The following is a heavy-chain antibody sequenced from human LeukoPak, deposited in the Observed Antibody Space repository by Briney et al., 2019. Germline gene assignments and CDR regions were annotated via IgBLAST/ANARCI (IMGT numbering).Heavy chain of an antibody. J-gene: IGHJ4*02. V-gene: IGHV3-21*04. D-gene: IGHD5-18*01. CDR3: ARRGGGNTGGFYFDY. Sequence: GGSLRLSCAASGFTFSSYSMNWVRQAPGKGLEWVSSISSSSSYIYYADSVKGRFTISRDNAKNSVYLQMNSLRAEDTAVYYCARRGGGNTGGFYFDYWGQGSLVTVSS. CDR1: GFTFSSYS. CDR2: ISSSSSYI.